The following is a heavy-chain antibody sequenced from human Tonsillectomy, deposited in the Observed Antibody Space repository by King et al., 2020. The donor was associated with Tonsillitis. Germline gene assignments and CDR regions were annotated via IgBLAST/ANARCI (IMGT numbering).Heavy chain of an antibody. D-gene: IGHD3-3*01. CDR3: AKDGLSGAIFGGRVIPFDY. J-gene: IGHJ4*02. V-gene: IGHV1-18*01. CDR1: GYSFSDYG. Sequence: QLVQSGTEVRKTGASVKVSCKASGYSFSDYGISWVRQAPGQGLEWMGWISPYNGDTNYARKVQGRVTMSADTSTRTAYMELTNLKSDDTAVYYCAKDGLSGAIFGGRVIPFDYWGQGTLVTVSS. CDR2: ISPYNGDT.